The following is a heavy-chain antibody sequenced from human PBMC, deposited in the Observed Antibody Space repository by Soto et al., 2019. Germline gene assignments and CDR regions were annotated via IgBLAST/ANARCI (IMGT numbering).Heavy chain of an antibody. CDR3: ARGLRGAYGMDV. CDR2: IKGDETTT. Sequence: EVQLVESGGGLVQPGGSLRLSCAAPGFTFTDYWVHWVRQSPGKGLVWVSRIKGDETTTNYADSVEGRFTISRDNARNTVYLQINSLRVEDTAVYFCARGLRGAYGMDVWGQGTTVTVSS. CDR1: GFTFTDYW. J-gene: IGHJ6*02. D-gene: IGHD2-21*02. V-gene: IGHV3-74*01.